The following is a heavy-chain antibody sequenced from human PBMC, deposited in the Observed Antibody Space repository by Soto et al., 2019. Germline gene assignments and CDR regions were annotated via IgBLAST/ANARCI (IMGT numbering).Heavy chain of an antibody. D-gene: IGHD6-25*01. V-gene: IGHV4-39*01. CDR2: IYYSGIT. J-gene: IGHJ4*02. CDR3: ARNEAGWYFDS. Sequence: PSETLSLTGTVSRGSISSGTNYWAWIRQPPGKGLEWISNIYYSGITFYNPSLKSRVTISLDTSKKQFSLKLRSVTAADTAVYYCARNEAGWYFDSWGQGTLVTVSS. CDR1: RGSISSGTNY.